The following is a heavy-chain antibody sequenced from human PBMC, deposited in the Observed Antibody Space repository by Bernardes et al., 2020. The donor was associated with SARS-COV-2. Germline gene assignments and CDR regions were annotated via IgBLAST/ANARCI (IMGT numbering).Heavy chain of an antibody. V-gene: IGHV3-33*01. D-gene: IGHD3-10*01. CDR2: IWYDGSNK. CDR3: ARDKSYGSGSYYSHRYYYGMDV. CDR1: GFTFSSYG. J-gene: IGHJ6*02. Sequence: GGSLRLSCAASGFTFSSYGMHWVRQAPGKGLEWVAVIWYDGSNKYYADSVKGRFTISRDNSKNTLYLQMNSLRAEDTAVYYCARDKSYGSGSYYSHRYYYGMDVWGQGTTVTVSS.